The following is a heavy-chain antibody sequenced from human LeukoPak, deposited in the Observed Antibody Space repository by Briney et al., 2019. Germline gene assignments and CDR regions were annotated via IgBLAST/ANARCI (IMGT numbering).Heavy chain of an antibody. J-gene: IGHJ4*02. D-gene: IGHD1-26*01. V-gene: IGHV3-23*01. Sequence: GGSLRLSCAASGFTFRNHAMNWVRQAPGKGLEWVSVISGSGGTTYYADSVKGRFTISRDNSQNTLYLQMSSLRGEGTALYYCAKDRGMVGASVRAFDYWGQGTLVTVSS. CDR3: AKDRGMVGASVRAFDY. CDR1: GFTFRNHA. CDR2: ISGSGGTT.